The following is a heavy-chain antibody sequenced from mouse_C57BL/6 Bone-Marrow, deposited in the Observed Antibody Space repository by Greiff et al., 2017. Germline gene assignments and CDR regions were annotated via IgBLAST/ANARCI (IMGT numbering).Heavy chain of an antibody. Sequence: QVQLQQPGAELVKPGASVKMSCKASGYTFTSYWITWVKQRPGQGLEWIGDIYPGSGSTNYNEKFRSKATLTVDTSSRTAYMQLSSMTSEDAADYCGARGHYYGSSELGFDVWGTGTSVTVSS. D-gene: IGHD1-1*01. J-gene: IGHJ1*03. CDR3: ARGHYYGSSELGFDV. CDR2: IYPGSGST. V-gene: IGHV1-55*01. CDR1: GYTFTSYW.